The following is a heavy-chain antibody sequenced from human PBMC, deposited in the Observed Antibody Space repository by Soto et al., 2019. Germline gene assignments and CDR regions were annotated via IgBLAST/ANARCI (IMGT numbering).Heavy chain of an antibody. V-gene: IGHV4-39*01. Sequence: SETLSLTCTVSGGSISSSSYYWGWIRQPPGKGLEWIGSIYYSGSTYYNPSLKSRVTISVDTSKNQFSLKLSSVTAADTAVYYCFCIFSGGYGYVFYYYGMDVGGKGTTVP. D-gene: IGHD5-18*01. J-gene: IGHJ6*04. CDR2: IYYSGST. CDR3: FCIFSGGYGYVFYYYGMDV. CDR1: GGSISSSSYY.